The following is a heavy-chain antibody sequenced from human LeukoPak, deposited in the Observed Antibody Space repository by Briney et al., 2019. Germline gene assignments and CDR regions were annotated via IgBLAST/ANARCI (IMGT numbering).Heavy chain of an antibody. Sequence: GGSLRLSCAASGFTFSSYGMSWVRQAPGKGLEWVSVISGSDRRTYYADSVKGRFTISRDNSKNALYLQMNSLKTEDTAVYYCTIGITGTRREGYWGQGTLVTVSS. D-gene: IGHD1-7*01. CDR3: TIGITGTRREGY. CDR2: ISGSDRRT. CDR1: GFTFSSYG. V-gene: IGHV3-23*01. J-gene: IGHJ4*02.